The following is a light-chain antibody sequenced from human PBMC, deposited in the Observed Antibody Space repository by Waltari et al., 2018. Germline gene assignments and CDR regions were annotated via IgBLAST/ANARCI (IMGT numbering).Light chain of an antibody. J-gene: IGKJ1*01. CDR2: DIS. CDR1: QRIGRS. Sequence: EIVLTQSPGTLSLSLGDRATLSCRASQRIGRSVVWYHQRPGQDPRLLIYDISRRATGIPDRFSGSGYGTDFSLTISRLEPEDFAVYYCQKYERLPATFGQGTTVEIK. V-gene: IGKV3-20*01. CDR3: QKYERLPAT.